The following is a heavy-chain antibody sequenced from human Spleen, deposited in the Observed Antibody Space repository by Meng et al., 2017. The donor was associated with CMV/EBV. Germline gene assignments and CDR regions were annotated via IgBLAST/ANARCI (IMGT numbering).Heavy chain of an antibody. Sequence: VSCKASGYFFSAPFMHWVRPAPGQGLEWMGWIKPNAGYTNYAQNFQGRVTMTSDSSIATAYMELSRLTSDDTAVYYCTRDHDWGADYWGQGTLATVSS. V-gene: IGHV1-2*02. J-gene: IGHJ4*02. CDR2: IKPNAGYT. D-gene: IGHD3-16*01. CDR3: TRDHDWGADY. CDR1: GYFFSAPF.